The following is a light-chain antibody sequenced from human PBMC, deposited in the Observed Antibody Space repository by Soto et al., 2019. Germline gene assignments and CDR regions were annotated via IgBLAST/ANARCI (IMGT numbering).Light chain of an antibody. CDR2: DAS. CDR3: QQYNFWPPLT. J-gene: IGKJ4*01. Sequence: EIVMTQSPATLSVSPGERATLSCRASQSVNSNLAWYRQKPGQAPRLLISDASTRATGVLARFSGSGSGTEFTLTISSLQSEDSGIYYCQQYNFWPPLTFGGGTKVEIK. V-gene: IGKV3-15*01. CDR1: QSVNSN.